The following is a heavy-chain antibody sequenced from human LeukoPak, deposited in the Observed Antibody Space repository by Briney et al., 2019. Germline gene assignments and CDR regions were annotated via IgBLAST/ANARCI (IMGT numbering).Heavy chain of an antibody. J-gene: IGHJ4*02. D-gene: IGHD4/OR15-4a*01. CDR3: ARRAGAYSHPYDY. Sequence: PGGSLRLSCAASGFTVSSNFMSWVRQAPGKGLEWVSVIYSGGNTYYADSVKGRFTISRDNSKNTLYLQMNSLRADDTAVYYCARRAGAYSHPYDYWGQGTLVTVSS. V-gene: IGHV3-53*01. CDR2: IYSGGNT. CDR1: GFTVSSNF.